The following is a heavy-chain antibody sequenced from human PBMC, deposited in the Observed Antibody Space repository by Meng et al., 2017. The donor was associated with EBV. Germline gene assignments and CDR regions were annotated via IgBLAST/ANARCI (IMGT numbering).Heavy chain of an antibody. J-gene: IGHJ4*02. V-gene: IGHV2-5*02. CDR1: GFSLRPGGAA. Sequence: QTPLKEFRPTLVTPTTTHTLARTFSGFSLRPGGAAVGWIRQPPGKALEWLAIVYWDDDKRYSPSLKSRLTITKDTSKNQVVLTMTNMGPGDTATYFCAHRKNNWEVIEIDYWGQGTLVTVSS. CDR2: VYWDDDK. CDR3: AHRKNNWEVIEIDY. D-gene: IGHD1-1*01.